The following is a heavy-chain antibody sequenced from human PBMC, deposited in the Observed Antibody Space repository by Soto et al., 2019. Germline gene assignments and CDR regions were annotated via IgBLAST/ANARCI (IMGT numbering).Heavy chain of an antibody. CDR1: GESFSGYY. V-gene: IGHV4-34*12. CDR2: IFHGGGT. CDR3: ARPHYDSNTFYSFFDY. D-gene: IGHD3-22*01. Sequence: PSETLSLTCDVSGESFSGYYWSWIRQPPGKGLEWIGQIFHGGGTNYSPSLKSRVTISVDTSKNQFSLELTSVTAADTAVYYCARPHYDSNTFYSFFDYWGQGTLVTVSS. J-gene: IGHJ4*02.